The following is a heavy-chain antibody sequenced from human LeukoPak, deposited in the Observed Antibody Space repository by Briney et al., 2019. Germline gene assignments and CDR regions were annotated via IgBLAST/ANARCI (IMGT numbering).Heavy chain of an antibody. CDR3: AKGYNGYDYAFDI. D-gene: IGHD5-12*01. CDR1: GSTYG. Sequence: GGSLRLSCEASGSTYGIHWVRQAPGKGLEWVAVTSYDGRNKNYADSVKGRFTISRDNSKNTVYLQMNSLGTEDTAMYYCAKGYNGYDYAFDIWGQGTMVTVSS. CDR2: TSYDGRNK. V-gene: IGHV3-30*18. J-gene: IGHJ3*02.